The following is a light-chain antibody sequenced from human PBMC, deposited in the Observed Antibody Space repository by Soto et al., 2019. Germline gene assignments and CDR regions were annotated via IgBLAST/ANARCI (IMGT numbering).Light chain of an antibody. J-gene: IGLJ1*01. CDR2: GAN. Sequence: QSVLTQPPSVSGAPGQRVAISCTGSSSNIGAEYDVHWYQQLPGTAPKRLIYGANNRPSGDPDRFSGSKSGTSASLAITGLQPEDEADYYCQSYDSSLTTFVFGTGTKVTVL. CDR3: QSYDSSLTTFV. V-gene: IGLV1-40*01. CDR1: SSNIGAEYD.